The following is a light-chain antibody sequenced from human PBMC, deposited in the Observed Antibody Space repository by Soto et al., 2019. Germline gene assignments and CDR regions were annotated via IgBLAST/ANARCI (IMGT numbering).Light chain of an antibody. CDR1: QSITNS. J-gene: IGKJ4*01. CDR2: DAS. CDR3: QQRSNWPSVT. Sequence: EVVMTQSPGTLSLSPGEAATLSCRASQSITNSLAWYRHQPGQPPRLLIYDASKRATGIPARFIGSGSGTHFTLTISSLEPEDFGLYYCQQRSNWPSVTFGGGTKVDIK. V-gene: IGKV3-11*01.